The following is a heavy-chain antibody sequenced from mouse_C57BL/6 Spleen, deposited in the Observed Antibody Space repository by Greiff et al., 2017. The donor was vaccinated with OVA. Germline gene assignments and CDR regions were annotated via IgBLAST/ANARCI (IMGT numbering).Heavy chain of an antibody. V-gene: IGHV5-6*01. CDR1: GFTFSSYG. Sequence: EVQGVESGGDLVKPGGSLKLSCAASGFTFSSYGMSWVRQTPDKRLEWVATISSGGSYNYYPDSVKGRFTISRDNAKNTLYLQMSSLKSEDTAMYYCARQTGFDYWGQGTTLTVSS. D-gene: IGHD4-1*01. J-gene: IGHJ2*01. CDR3: ARQTGFDY. CDR2: ISSGGSYN.